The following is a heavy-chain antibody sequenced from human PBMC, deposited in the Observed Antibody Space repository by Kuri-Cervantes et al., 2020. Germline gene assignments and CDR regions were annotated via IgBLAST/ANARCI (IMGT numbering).Heavy chain of an antibody. J-gene: IGHJ6*02. Sequence: GGSLRLSCATSGFTFSSYAMHWVRQAPGKGLEWVAVISYEGSNKYYADSVKGRFTISRDNSKNTLYLQMNSLRAEDTAVYYCARPTRFYYYYGMDVWGQGTTVTVSS. CDR3: ARPTRFYYYYGMDV. V-gene: IGHV3-30*01. D-gene: IGHD3-10*02. CDR2: ISYEGSNK. CDR1: GFTFSSYA.